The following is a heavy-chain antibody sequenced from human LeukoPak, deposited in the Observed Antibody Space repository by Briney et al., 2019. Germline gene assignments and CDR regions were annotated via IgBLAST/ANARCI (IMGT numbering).Heavy chain of an antibody. CDR3: AKPLYGSGSSRGSLDCFDY. J-gene: IGHJ4*02. Sequence: GGSLRLSCAASGFTFSSYGMHWVRQAPGKGLEWVAFIRYDGSNKYYADSVKGRFTISRDNSRNTLYLQMNSLRAEDTAVYYCAKPLYGSGSSRGSLDCFDYWGQGTLVTVSS. V-gene: IGHV3-30*02. CDR1: GFTFSSYG. D-gene: IGHD3-10*01. CDR2: IRYDGSNK.